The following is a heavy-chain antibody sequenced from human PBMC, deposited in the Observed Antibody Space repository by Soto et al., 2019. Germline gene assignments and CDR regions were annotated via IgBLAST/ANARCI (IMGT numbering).Heavy chain of an antibody. CDR1: GYTFTSYY. Sequence: QVQLVQSGAEVKKPGASVKVSCKASGYTFTSYYMHWVRQAPGQGLEWMGIINPSGGSTSYAQNFEGRLIMTMDTSTSKVYTELSSLRSEDTAVYYCVRPAVTTNQYSWVDYWGQGTLVTVSS. CDR3: VRPAVTTNQYSWVDY. V-gene: IGHV1-46*01. J-gene: IGHJ4*02. CDR2: INPSGGST. D-gene: IGHD1-1*01.